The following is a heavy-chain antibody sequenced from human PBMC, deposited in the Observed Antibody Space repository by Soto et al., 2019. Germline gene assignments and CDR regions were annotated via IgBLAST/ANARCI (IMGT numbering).Heavy chain of an antibody. CDR1: GFSLSSRKMG. CDR3: AHTGYYDLLTFDY. J-gene: IGHJ4*02. V-gene: IGHV2-5*02. Sequence: SGPTLVNPTQTLTLTCNFSGFSLSSRKMGVGWISQPPGKALEWLALIYWDDDKRYRPSLNNRLTITKDTSKNQVLLTMTNLDPVDTATYYCAHTGYYDLLTFDYWGQGTLVTVST. D-gene: IGHD3-9*01. CDR2: IYWDDDK.